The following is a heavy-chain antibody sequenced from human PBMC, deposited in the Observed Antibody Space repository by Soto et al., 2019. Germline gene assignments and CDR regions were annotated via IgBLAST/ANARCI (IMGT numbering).Heavy chain of an antibody. CDR3: ARCIAAAGTPFDY. CDR1: GGSFSGYY. V-gene: IGHV4-34*01. CDR2: INHSGST. D-gene: IGHD6-13*01. J-gene: IGHJ4*02. Sequence: QVQLQQWGAGLLKPSETLSLTCAVYGGSFSGYYWSWIRQPPGKGLEWIGEINHSGSTNYNPSLKSRVTISVDTSKNQFSLKLSSVTAADTAVYYCARCIAAAGTPFDYWGQGTLVTVSS.